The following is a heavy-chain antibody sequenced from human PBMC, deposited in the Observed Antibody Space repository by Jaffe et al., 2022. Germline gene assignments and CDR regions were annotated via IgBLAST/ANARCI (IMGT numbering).Heavy chain of an antibody. CDR3: ARGDIYSSSWYRAEYFQH. CDR2: ISSSGSTI. D-gene: IGHD6-13*01. J-gene: IGHJ1*01. CDR1: GFTFSSYE. Sequence: EVQLVESGGGLVQPGGSLRLSCAASGFTFSSYEMNWVRQAPGKGLEWVSYISSSGSTIYYADSVKGRFTISRDNAKNSLYLQMNSLRAEDTAVYYCARGDIYSSSWYRAEYFQHWGQGTLVTVSS. V-gene: IGHV3-48*03.